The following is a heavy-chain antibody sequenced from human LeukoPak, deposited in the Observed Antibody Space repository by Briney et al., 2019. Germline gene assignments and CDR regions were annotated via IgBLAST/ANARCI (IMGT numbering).Heavy chain of an antibody. D-gene: IGHD3-10*01. J-gene: IGHJ5*02. Sequence: PGGSLRLSCAASGFTFSSYAMSWVRQAPGKGLEWVSAISGSGGSTYYADSVKGRFTISRDNSKSTLFLQMNSLRAEDTAVYYCARKAGSGNWFDPWGQGTLVTVSS. V-gene: IGHV3-23*01. CDR1: GFTFSSYA. CDR2: ISGSGGST. CDR3: ARKAGSGNWFDP.